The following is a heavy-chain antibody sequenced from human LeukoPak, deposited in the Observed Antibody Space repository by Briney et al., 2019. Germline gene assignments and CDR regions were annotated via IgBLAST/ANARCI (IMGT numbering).Heavy chain of an antibody. J-gene: IGHJ3*02. CDR3: ARGPPDCSSTSCYAFDAFDI. Sequence: PGGSLRLSCAASGFTVSSNYMSWIRQPPGKGLEWIGSMYSSGSTYYNPSLKSRVTISVDTSKNQFSLKLSSVTAADTAVYYCARGPPDCSSTSCYAFDAFDIWGQGTMVTVSS. V-gene: IGHV4-39*07. CDR1: GFTVSSNY. CDR2: MYSSGST. D-gene: IGHD2-2*01.